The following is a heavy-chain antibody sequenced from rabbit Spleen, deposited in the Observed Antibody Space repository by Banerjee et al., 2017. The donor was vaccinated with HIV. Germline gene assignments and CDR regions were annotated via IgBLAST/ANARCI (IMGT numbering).Heavy chain of an antibody. V-gene: IGHV1S40*01. Sequence: QSLEESGGDLVKPGASLTLTCTASGFSFTYIDYLCWVRQPPGKGPEWIACIDTGSSGFTYFATWAKGRFTCSKTSSTTVTLQMTRLTAADTATYFCARDTSSSFSSYGMDLWGPGTLVTVS. D-gene: IGHD1-1*01. CDR3: ARDTSSSFSSYGMDL. CDR1: GFSFTYIDY. J-gene: IGHJ6*01. CDR2: IDTGSSGFT.